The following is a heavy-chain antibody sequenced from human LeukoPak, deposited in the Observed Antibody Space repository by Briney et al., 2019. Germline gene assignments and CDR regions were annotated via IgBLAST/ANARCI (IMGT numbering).Heavy chain of an antibody. Sequence: GASVKVSCKASGGTFSSYAISWVRQAPGQGLEWMGWINPNSGGTNYAQKFQGRVTMTRDTSISTAYMELSRLRSDDTAVYYCASTVALAVAEFDPWGQGTLVTVSS. V-gene: IGHV1-2*02. CDR1: GGTFSSYA. CDR3: ASTVALAVAEFDP. J-gene: IGHJ5*02. D-gene: IGHD6-19*01. CDR2: INPNSGGT.